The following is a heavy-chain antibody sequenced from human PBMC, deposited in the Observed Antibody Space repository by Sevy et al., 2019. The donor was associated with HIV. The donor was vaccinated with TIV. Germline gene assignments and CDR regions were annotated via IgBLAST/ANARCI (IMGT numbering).Heavy chain of an antibody. D-gene: IGHD2-8*01. Sequence: GGSLRLSCVASGFNFNIYRMSWVRQAPGKGLEWVSTLSFGCGGINHADSVQGRFTMSRDDSKKTVYLEMNSLRAEDTAVYYCAREGCTRPHDHWGQGTLVTVSS. J-gene: IGHJ4*02. V-gene: IGHV3-23*01. CDR2: LSFGCGGI. CDR1: GFNFNIYR. CDR3: AREGCTRPHDH.